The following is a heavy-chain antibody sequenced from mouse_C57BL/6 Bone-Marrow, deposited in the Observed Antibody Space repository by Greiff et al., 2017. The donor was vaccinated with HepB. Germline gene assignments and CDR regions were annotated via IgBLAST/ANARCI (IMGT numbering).Heavy chain of an antibody. CDR1: GYTFTSYG. CDR3: ARVGDGPYYFDY. Sequence: QVQLQQSGAELARPGASVKLSCKASGYTFTSYGISWVKQSTGQGLEWIGEINPRSGNTYYNEKFKGKATLTADKSSSTAYMELRSLTSEDSAVYFCARVGDGPYYFDYWGQGTTLTVSS. V-gene: IGHV1-81*01. CDR2: INPRSGNT. J-gene: IGHJ2*01. D-gene: IGHD2-3*01.